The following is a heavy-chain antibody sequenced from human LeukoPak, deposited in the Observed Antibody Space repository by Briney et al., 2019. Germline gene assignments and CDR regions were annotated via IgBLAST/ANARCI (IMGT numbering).Heavy chain of an antibody. J-gene: IGHJ4*02. CDR2: ISSSGSTI. CDR1: GFTFSSYE. D-gene: IGHD6-13*01. Sequence: GGSLRLSCAASGFTFSSYEMNWVRQAPGKGLEWVSYISSSGSTIYYADSVKGRFTIPRDNAKNSLYLQMNSLRAEDTALYYCAKDMWRYSSSWYLGYFDYWGQGTLVTVSS. CDR3: AKDMWRYSSSWYLGYFDY. V-gene: IGHV3-48*03.